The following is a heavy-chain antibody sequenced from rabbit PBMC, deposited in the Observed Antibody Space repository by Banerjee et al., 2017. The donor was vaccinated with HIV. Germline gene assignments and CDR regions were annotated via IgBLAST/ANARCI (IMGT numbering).Heavy chain of an antibody. CDR1: GFSFSSYW. CDR2: IDAGSGSA. J-gene: IGHJ4*01. D-gene: IGHD6-1*01. V-gene: IGHV1S45*01. Sequence: QEQLKESGGGLVQPGGSLKLSCKASGFSFSSYWMNWVRQAPGKGLEWIGCIDAGSGSAYYASWAKGRFTISKTSSTTVTLQMTSLTAADTATYFCARDYGGDADVYFDLWGPGTLVTVS. CDR3: ARDYGGDADVYFDL.